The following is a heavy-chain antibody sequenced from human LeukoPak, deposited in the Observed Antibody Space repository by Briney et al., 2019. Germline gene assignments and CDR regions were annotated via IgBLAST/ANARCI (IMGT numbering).Heavy chain of an antibody. V-gene: IGHV1-8*01. D-gene: IGHD2-2*02. CDR3: ARGTRYCSSTSCYRGENWFDP. CDR1: GYTFTSYD. J-gene: IGHJ5*02. Sequence: ASVKVSCKASGYTFTSYDINWVRQATGQGLEWMGWMNPNSGNTGYAQKFQGRVTMTRNTSISTAYMELSSLRSEDTAVYCCARGTRYCSSTSCYRGENWFDPWGQGTLVTVSS. CDR2: MNPNSGNT.